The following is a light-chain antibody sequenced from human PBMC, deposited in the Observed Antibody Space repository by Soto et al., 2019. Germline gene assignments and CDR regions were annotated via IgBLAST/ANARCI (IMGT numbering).Light chain of an antibody. CDR2: EVS. J-gene: IGLJ1*01. CDR3: ASHTSSHSYV. V-gene: IGLV2-14*01. Sequence: QSALTQPASVSGSPGQSITISCTGTNSDIGYYNYVSWYQQHPGKAPKLMVFEVSKRPSGVPDRFSGTKSGNTASLTISRLQTEDEADYYCASHTSSHSYVFGSGTKVTVL. CDR1: NSDIGYYNY.